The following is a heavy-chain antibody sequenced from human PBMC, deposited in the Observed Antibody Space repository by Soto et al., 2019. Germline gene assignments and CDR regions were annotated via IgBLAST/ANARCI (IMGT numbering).Heavy chain of an antibody. CDR2: INSDGSST. Sequence: GGSLRLSCAASGYTFSSYWMPWVRQTPGKGLVWVSRINSDGSSTSYADSVKGRFTISRDNAKNTLYLQMNSLRAEDTAVYYCARDPRAVTGYYYYYMDVWGKGTTVTVSS. CDR3: ARDPRAVTGYYYYYMDV. V-gene: IGHV3-74*01. D-gene: IGHD4-17*01. J-gene: IGHJ6*03. CDR1: GYTFSSYW.